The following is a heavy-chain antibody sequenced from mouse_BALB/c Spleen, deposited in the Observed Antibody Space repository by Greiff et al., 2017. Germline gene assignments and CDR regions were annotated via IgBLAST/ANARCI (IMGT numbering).Heavy chain of an antibody. D-gene: IGHD1-2*01. CDR2: INPDSSTI. CDR3: ARHLYYGYRGSAMDY. Sequence: EVKLLESGGGLVQPGGSLKLSCAASGFDFSRYWMSWVRQAPGKGLEWIGEINPDSSTINYTPSLKDKFIISRDNAKNTLYLQMSKVRSEDTALYYCARHLYYGYRGSAMDYWGQGTSVTVSS. J-gene: IGHJ4*01. V-gene: IGHV4-1*02. CDR1: GFDFSRYW.